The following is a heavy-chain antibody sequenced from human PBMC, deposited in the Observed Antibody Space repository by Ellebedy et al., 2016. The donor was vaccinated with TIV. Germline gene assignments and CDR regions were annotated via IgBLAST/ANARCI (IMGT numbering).Heavy chain of an antibody. Sequence: ASVKVSXXASGYTFTSYGISWVRQAPGQGLEWMGWISAYNGNTNYAQKLQGRVTMTTDTSTSTAYMELRSLRSDDTAVYYCARVATAMVGRWFGKQGPSFQHWGQGTLVTVSS. CDR2: ISAYNGNT. CDR1: GYTFTSYG. J-gene: IGHJ1*01. CDR3: ARVATAMVGRWFGKQGPSFQH. V-gene: IGHV1-18*01. D-gene: IGHD5-18*01.